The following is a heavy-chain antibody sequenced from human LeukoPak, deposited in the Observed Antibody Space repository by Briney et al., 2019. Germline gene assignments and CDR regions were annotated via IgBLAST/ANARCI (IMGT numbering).Heavy chain of an antibody. V-gene: IGHV3-7*01. CDR3: ASSSYSCSSS. CDR1: GFTFTNYW. J-gene: IGHJ5*02. CDR2: IKEDGSKK. Sequence: SGGSLRLSCAASGFTFTNYWIIWVRQAPGKGLEWVANIKEDGSKKYYVGCVEGRFTISRDNAKNSVFLQMNSLRADDTAMYYCASSSYSCSSSWGQGTLVTVSS. D-gene: IGHD3-10*01.